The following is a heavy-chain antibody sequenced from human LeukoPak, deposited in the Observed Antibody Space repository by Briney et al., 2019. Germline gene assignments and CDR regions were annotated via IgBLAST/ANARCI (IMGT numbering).Heavy chain of an antibody. D-gene: IGHD3/OR15-3a*01. Sequence: SETLSLTCTVSGGSISSYYWSWIRQPPGKGLEWIGYIYYSGSTTYNTSLKSRVTISVNTSKNHFPLKLSSVPAADTAVYYCAREFPPEFVGWTHAFDIWGQGTMVTVSS. J-gene: IGHJ3*02. V-gene: IGHV4-59*01. CDR3: AREFPPEFVGWTHAFDI. CDR2: IYYSGST. CDR1: GGSISSYY.